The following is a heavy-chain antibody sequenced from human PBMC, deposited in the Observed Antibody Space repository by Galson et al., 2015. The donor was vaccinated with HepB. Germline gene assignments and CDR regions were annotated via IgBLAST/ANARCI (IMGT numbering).Heavy chain of an antibody. CDR1: GYTFTSYG. J-gene: IGHJ5*02. Sequence: SVKISCKASGYTFTSYGISWVRQAPGQGLEWMGWISAYNGNTNYAQKLQGRVTMTTDTSTSTAYMELRSLRSDDTAVYYCARVRAVAEVWFDPWGQGTLVTVSS. CDR3: ARVRAVAEVWFDP. D-gene: IGHD6-19*01. CDR2: ISAYNGNT. V-gene: IGHV1-18*01.